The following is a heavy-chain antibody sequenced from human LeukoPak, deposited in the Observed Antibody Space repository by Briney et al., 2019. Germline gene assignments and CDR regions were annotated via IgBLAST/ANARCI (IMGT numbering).Heavy chain of an antibody. Sequence: ASVKVSCKASGYTFTGYYMHWVRQAPGQGLEWMGWINPNSGGTNYAQKFQGWVTMTRDTSISTAYMELSRLRSDDTAVYYCARGYYDSSGLHYYYGMDVWGQGTTVTVSS. J-gene: IGHJ6*02. V-gene: IGHV1-2*04. D-gene: IGHD3-22*01. CDR2: INPNSGGT. CDR3: ARGYYDSSGLHYYYGMDV. CDR1: GYTFTGYY.